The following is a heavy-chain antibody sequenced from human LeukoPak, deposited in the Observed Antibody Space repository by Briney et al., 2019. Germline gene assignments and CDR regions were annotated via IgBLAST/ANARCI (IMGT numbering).Heavy chain of an antibody. CDR1: GFTFSSYA. D-gene: IGHD6-13*01. J-gene: IGHJ4*02. V-gene: IGHV3-23*01. CDR2: ISGSGGST. Sequence: PGGSLRLSCAASGFTFSSYAMSWVRQAPGKGLEWVSAISGSGGSTYYADSVKGRFTISRDNSKNTLYLQMNSLRAEDTAVYYCANLIPDSSSWYGDYWGQGTLVTVSS. CDR3: ANLIPDSSSWYGDY.